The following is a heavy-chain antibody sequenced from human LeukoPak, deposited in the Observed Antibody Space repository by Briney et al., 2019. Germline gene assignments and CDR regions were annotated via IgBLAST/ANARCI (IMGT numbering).Heavy chain of an antibody. D-gene: IGHD4-17*01. J-gene: IGHJ4*02. Sequence: PGGSLRLSCVASEFSFTHAWMNWVRQAPGKGLEWLGRIKSKTDVGTTDYAAPVRGGFTISRDDSKKTLYLQMDSLRSEDTAIYYCAAAPNGDYASYYFDYWGQGTLVTVSS. CDR1: EFSFTHAW. V-gene: IGHV3-15*01. CDR2: IKSKTDVGTT. CDR3: AAAPNGDYASYYFDY.